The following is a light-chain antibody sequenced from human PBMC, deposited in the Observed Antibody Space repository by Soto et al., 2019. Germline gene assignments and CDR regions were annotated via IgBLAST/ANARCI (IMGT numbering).Light chain of an antibody. CDR1: SSDVGGYQF. CDR2: EVT. J-gene: IGLJ3*02. V-gene: IGLV2-11*02. CDR3: ASHAGSSHAWV. Sequence: QSVLTQPRSLSGSPGQSVTISCTGTSSDVGGYQFFSWYQQYPGKAPKVMIYEVTKRPSGVPDRFSGSKSGNTASLTVSGLQADDEADYYCASHAGSSHAWVFGGGPKVTVL.